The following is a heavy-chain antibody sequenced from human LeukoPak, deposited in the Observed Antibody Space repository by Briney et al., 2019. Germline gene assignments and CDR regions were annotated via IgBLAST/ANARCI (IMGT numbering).Heavy chain of an antibody. Sequence: ASVKVSCKASGYTFTSYYIHWVRQAPGQGLEWMGRITPIGGSISYAQKFQGRVTLTRDTSISTVYMELGSLTSEDTAVYYCERVKVGARDKYFDYWGQGTQVTVSS. CDR1: GYTFTSYY. J-gene: IGHJ4*02. CDR2: ITPIGGSI. CDR3: ERVKVGARDKYFDY. D-gene: IGHD1-26*01. V-gene: IGHV1-46*01.